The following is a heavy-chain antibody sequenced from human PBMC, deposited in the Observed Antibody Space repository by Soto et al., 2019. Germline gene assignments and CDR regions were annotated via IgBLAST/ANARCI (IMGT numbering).Heavy chain of an antibody. CDR3: ARDWRDGYNFDY. V-gene: IGHV3-48*02. CDR2: ISGSSATI. CDR1: GFTFSRYS. D-gene: IGHD5-12*01. J-gene: IGHJ4*02. Sequence: EVQLVESGGGLVQPGGSLRLSCAASGFTFSRYSMTWVRQAPGKGLERLSKISGSSATIYYADSVKGRFTISGDNAKNSLYLQMNSLRDEDTAVYYCARDWRDGYNFDYWGQGTLVTVSS.